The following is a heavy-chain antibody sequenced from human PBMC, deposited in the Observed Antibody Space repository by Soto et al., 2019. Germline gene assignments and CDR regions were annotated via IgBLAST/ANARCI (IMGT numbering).Heavy chain of an antibody. D-gene: IGHD4-17*01. V-gene: IGHV4-34*01. J-gene: IGHJ4*02. CDR3: ARFDDGDYGGFDY. Sequence: QVQLQQWGAGLLKPSETLSLTCAVYGGSFSGYYWSWIRQPPGKGLEWIGEINHSGSTNYNPSLKSRGTISVDTSKNQFSLKLSSVTAADTAVYYCARFDDGDYGGFDYWGQGTLVTVSS. CDR2: INHSGST. CDR1: GGSFSGYY.